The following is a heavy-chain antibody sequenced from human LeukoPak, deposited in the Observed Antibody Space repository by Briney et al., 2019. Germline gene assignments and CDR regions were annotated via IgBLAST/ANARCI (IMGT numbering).Heavy chain of an antibody. V-gene: IGHV3-30-3*01. D-gene: IGHD4-17*01. Sequence: GGSLRLSCAASGFTFSRYAMHWIRQAPGKGLEWVAVISYDGSTKFYANSVTGRFTISRDSSKNIVYLQMSSLRAEDTAVYYCARDREPVSYGEETFDYWGQGTQVTVST. J-gene: IGHJ4*02. CDR1: GFTFSRYA. CDR3: ARDREPVSYGEETFDY. CDR2: ISYDGSTK.